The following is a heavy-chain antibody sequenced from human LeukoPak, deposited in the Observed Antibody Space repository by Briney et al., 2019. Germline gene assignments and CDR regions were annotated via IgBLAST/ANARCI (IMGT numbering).Heavy chain of an antibody. D-gene: IGHD6-6*01. V-gene: IGHV1-2*02. CDR2: INPNSGGT. Sequence: ASVTVSCKASGYTFTGYYMHWVRQAPGQGLEWMGWINPNSGGTNYAQKFQGRVTMTRDTSISTAYMELSRLRSDDTAVYYCARSISWGGSSPIDYWGQGTLVTVSS. J-gene: IGHJ4*02. CDR1: GYTFTGYY. CDR3: ARSISWGGSSPIDY.